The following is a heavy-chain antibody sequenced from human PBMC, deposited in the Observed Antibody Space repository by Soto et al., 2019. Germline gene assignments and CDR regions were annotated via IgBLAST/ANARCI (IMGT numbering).Heavy chain of an antibody. CDR1: GYTFTSYA. CDR3: ARSIVVVTALDY. D-gene: IGHD2-21*02. CDR2: INAGNGNK. V-gene: IGHV1-3*01. Sequence: GASVKVSCKASGYTFTSYAMHWVRQAPGQRLEWMGRINAGNGNKKNSQKFQGRVTITKDTSASTAYKELSSLRSEDTAVYYCARSIVVVTALDYWGQGTLVTVSS. J-gene: IGHJ4*02.